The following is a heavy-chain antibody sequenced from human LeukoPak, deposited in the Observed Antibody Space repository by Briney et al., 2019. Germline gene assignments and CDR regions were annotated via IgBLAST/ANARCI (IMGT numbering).Heavy chain of an antibody. V-gene: IGHV1-2*02. CDR2: INPNSGGT. D-gene: IGHD3-9*01. Sequence: ASVKVSCKASGYTFTGYYMHWVRQAPGQGLEWMGWINPNSGGTNYAQKFQGRVTMTRDTSISTAYMELSSLRSEDTAVYYCARGPIYYDILTGYHPSYYFDYWGQGTLVTVSS. CDR1: GYTFTGYY. J-gene: IGHJ4*02. CDR3: ARGPIYYDILTGYHPSYYFDY.